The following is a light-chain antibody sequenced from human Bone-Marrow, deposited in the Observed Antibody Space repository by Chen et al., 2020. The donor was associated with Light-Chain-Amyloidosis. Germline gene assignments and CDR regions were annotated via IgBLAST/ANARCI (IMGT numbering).Light chain of an antibody. CDR3: QSADSSGTYEGI. CDR1: DLPTKY. J-gene: IGLJ2*01. V-gene: IGLV3-25*03. Sequence: SYELTQPPSVSVSPGQTARITCSGDDLPTKYAYWYQQKPGQAPVLVIHRDTERPSGLSERFSGSGSGTTATLTIRRVQAEDEADYLCQSADSSGTYEGIFGGGTKLTVL. CDR2: RDT.